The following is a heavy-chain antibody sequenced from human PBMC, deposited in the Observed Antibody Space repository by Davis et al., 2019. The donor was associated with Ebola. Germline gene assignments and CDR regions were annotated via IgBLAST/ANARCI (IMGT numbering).Heavy chain of an antibody. CDR1: GGSISSSSYY. V-gene: IGHV4-39*01. J-gene: IGHJ4*02. CDR2: IYYSGST. CDR3: ARPSSSGGGYFDY. Sequence: PGGSLRLSCTVSGGSISSSSYYWGWIRQPPGKGLEWIGSIYYSGSTYYNPSLKSRVTISVDTSKNQFSLKLSSVTAADTAVYYCARPSSSGGGYFDYWGQGTLVTVSS. D-gene: IGHD6-13*01.